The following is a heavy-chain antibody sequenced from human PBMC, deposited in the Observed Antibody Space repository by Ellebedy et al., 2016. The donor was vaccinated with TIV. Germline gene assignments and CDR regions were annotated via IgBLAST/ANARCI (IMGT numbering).Heavy chain of an antibody. CDR1: GGSISSYY. D-gene: IGHD3-22*01. CDR3: ARAANYYDSSGYSKYFDY. V-gene: IGHV4-4*07. Sequence: MPSETLSLTCTVSGGSISSYYWSWIRQPAGKGLEWIGRIYTSGSTNYNPSLKSRVTMSVDTSKNQFSLKLSSVTAADTAVYYCARAANYYDSSGYSKYFDYWGQGTLVTVSS. J-gene: IGHJ4*02. CDR2: IYTSGST.